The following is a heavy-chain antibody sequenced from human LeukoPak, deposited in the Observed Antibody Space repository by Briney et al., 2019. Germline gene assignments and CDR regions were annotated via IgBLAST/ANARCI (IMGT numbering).Heavy chain of an antibody. J-gene: IGHJ4*02. CDR1: GYTFTSYG. CDR3: ARATMIVGSYFDY. CDR2: ISAYNGNT. V-gene: IGHV1-18*01. D-gene: IGHD3-22*01. Sequence: ASVKVSCKASGYTFTSYGISWVRQAPGQGLEWMGWISAYNGNTNYAQKLQGRVTMTTDTSTSTAYVELRSLRSDDTAVYYCARATMIVGSYFDYWGQGTLVTVSS.